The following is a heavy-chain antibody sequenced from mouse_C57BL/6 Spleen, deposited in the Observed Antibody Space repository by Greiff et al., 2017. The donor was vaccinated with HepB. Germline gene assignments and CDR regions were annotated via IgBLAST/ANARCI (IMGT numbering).Heavy chain of an antibody. V-gene: IGHV1-26*01. CDR2: INPNNGGT. Sequence: VQLQQSGPELVKPGASVKISCKASGYTFTDYYMNWVKQSHGKSLEWIGDINPNNGGTSYNQKFKGKATLTVDKSSSTAYMELRSLTSEDSAVYYCAREEPREYDFDYWGQGTTLTVSS. CDR3: AREEPREYDFDY. CDR1: GYTFTDYY. J-gene: IGHJ2*01. D-gene: IGHD3-3*01.